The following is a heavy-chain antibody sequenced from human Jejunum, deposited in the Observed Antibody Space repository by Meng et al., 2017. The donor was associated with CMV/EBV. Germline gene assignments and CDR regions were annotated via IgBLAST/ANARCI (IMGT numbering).Heavy chain of an antibody. CDR2: SSGRSSSV. CDR1: GFTVREDD. CDR3: ARSTLPTFDSSGQSH. Sequence: GFTVREDDMSGIRQTQGKGLESLAYSSGRSSSVFHAASVKGRFTISRENAKNSLSLKMNNVKVDDTGVYYCARSTLPTFDSSGQSHWGQGTLVTVSS. D-gene: IGHD3-22*01. J-gene: IGHJ1*01. V-gene: IGHV3-11*01.